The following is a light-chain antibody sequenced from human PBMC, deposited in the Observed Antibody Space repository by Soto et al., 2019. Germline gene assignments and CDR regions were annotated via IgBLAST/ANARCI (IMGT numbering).Light chain of an antibody. CDR2: ETS. CDR1: QSVSSGY. Sequence: EIVLTQSPGTLSLSPGERATLSCRASQSVSSGYLAWYQQKPGQAPRLLIYETSIRATVIPDRFSGSGSGTDFTLTISRLEPEDFAVDHCQQYGSSPPTFGQGTKVEIK. J-gene: IGKJ1*01. V-gene: IGKV3-20*01. CDR3: QQYGSSPPT.